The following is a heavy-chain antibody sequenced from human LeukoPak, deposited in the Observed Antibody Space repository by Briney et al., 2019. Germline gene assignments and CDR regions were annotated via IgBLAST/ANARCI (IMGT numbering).Heavy chain of an antibody. CDR3: AKDIPIFGVTDYGMDV. CDR1: GFTFSSYG. J-gene: IGHJ6*02. Sequence: GRSLRLSCAASGFTFSSYGMHWVRQAPGKGLEWVAVISYDGSNKYYADSVKGRFTIPRDNSKNTLYLQMNSLRAEGTAVYYCAKDIPIFGVTDYGMDVWGQGTTVTVSS. CDR2: ISYDGSNK. D-gene: IGHD3-3*01. V-gene: IGHV3-30*18.